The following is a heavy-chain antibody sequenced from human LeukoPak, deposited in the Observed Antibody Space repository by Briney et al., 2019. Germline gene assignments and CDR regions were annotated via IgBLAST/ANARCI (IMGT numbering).Heavy chain of an antibody. J-gene: IGHJ3*02. Sequence: PGGSLRLSCAASGFTFSSYWMSWVRQAPGKGLEWVSAISGSGGSTYYADSVKGRFTISRDNSKNTLYLQMNSLRAEDTAVYYCAKGSQFTMIVVVDAFDIWGQGTMVAVSS. V-gene: IGHV3-23*01. CDR3: AKGSQFTMIVVVDAFDI. CDR1: GFTFSSYW. D-gene: IGHD3-22*01. CDR2: ISGSGGST.